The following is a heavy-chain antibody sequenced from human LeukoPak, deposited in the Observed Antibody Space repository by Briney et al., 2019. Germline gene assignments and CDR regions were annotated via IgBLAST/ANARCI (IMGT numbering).Heavy chain of an antibody. CDR3: ARGVQLERQARRNAFDI. J-gene: IGHJ3*02. V-gene: IGHV4-39*07. CDR1: GGSISSSSYY. D-gene: IGHD1-1*01. CDR2: IYYSGST. Sequence: SETLSLTCTVSGGSISSSSYYWGWIRQPPGKGLEWIGSIYYSGSTYYNPSLKSRVTISVDTSKNQFSLKLSSVTAADTAVYYCARGVQLERQARRNAFDIWGQGTMVTVSS.